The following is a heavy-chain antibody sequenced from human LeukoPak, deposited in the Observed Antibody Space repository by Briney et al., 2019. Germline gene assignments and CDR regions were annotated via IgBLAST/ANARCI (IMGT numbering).Heavy chain of an antibody. V-gene: IGHV3-21*01. Sequence: PGGSLRLSCAASGFTFSSYTMSWVRQPPGKGLEWVSSISSSSTYIYYAASVKGRFTISRDNAKNSLYLQMNSLRAEDTAVYYCARDNYGSGSYSWYFDLWGRGTLVTVSS. CDR3: ARDNYGSGSYSWYFDL. J-gene: IGHJ2*01. CDR2: ISSSSTYI. CDR1: GFTFSSYT. D-gene: IGHD3-10*01.